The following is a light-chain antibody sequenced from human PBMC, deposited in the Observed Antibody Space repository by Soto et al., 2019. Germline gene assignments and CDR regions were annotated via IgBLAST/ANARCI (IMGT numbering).Light chain of an antibody. V-gene: IGKV3-20*01. CDR3: QQYGSSPPWT. CDR2: AAS. Sequence: EVVLTQSPGTLSLSPGERASLSCRASQTVSRRYLAWYQQKPGQAPRLLIKAASNRTTGTPDRFSGSGSGTEFTLTINRLEPEDFAVYDCQQYGSSPPWTFGQGTKVEIK. CDR1: QTVSRRY. J-gene: IGKJ1*01.